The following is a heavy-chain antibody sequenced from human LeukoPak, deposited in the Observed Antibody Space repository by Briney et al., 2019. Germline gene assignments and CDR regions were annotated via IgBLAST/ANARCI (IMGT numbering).Heavy chain of an antibody. V-gene: IGHV3-30*18. J-gene: IGHJ4*02. CDR1: GFLFSSYG. D-gene: IGHD3-10*01. Sequence: QPGGSLRLSCAASGFLFSSYGMHWVRQAPGKGLEWVAVISYDGSNKYYADSVKGRFTISRDNSKNTLYLQMNSLRAEDTAVYYCAKAPPVYYGSGSYHSWGQGTLVTVSS. CDR3: AKAPPVYYGSGSYHS. CDR2: ISYDGSNK.